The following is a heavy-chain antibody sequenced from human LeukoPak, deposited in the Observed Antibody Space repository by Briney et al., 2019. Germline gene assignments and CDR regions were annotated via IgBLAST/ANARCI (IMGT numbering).Heavy chain of an antibody. J-gene: IGHJ5*02. V-gene: IGHV3-30*18. CDR2: ISYEGGTQ. D-gene: IGHD3-10*01. Sequence: PGGSLRLSCAASGVTLSPYGMHWVRQAPGKGLEWVAVISYEGGTQHYADSVKGRFIVSRDNRRNTLYLQMNILRTEDTAVYYCAKEGTPQVSTWYDLWGQGTQVIVSS. CDR1: GVTLSPYG. CDR3: AKEGTPQVSTWYDL.